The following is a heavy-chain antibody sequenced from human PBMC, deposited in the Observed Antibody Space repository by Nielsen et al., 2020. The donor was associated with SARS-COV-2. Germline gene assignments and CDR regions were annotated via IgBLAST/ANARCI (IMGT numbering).Heavy chain of an antibody. CDR2: ISSSGSTI. V-gene: IGHV3-11*01. CDR1: GFTFSDYY. D-gene: IGHD2-2*02. J-gene: IGHJ4*02. Sequence: GESLKISCAASGFTFSDYYMSWIRQAPGKGLEWVSYISSSGSTIYYADSVKGRFTISRDNAKNSLYLQMNSLRAEDTAVYYCASHGGYQLLYGYWGQGTLVTVSS. CDR3: ASHGGYQLLYGY.